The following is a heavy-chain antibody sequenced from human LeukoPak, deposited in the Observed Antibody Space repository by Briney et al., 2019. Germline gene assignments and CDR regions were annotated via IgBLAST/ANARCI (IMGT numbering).Heavy chain of an antibody. J-gene: IGHJ4*02. V-gene: IGHV1-2*02. CDR2: INTKTGGT. CDR1: GYSFTDYH. CDR3: AREEGSGCYDS. D-gene: IGHD6-19*01. Sequence: ASVKVSCKASGYSFTDYHMHWVRQAPGQGLEWMGWINTKTGGTNYAQTFQGRVTLTRDTSISTAYMELSRLRSDDTAVYYCAREEGSGCYDSWGQGTRLTVSS.